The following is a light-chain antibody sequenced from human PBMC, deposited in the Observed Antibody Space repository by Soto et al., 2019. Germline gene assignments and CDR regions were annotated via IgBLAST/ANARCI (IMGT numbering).Light chain of an antibody. J-gene: IGKJ5*01. Sequence: DIQMTQSPSSLSASVGDRVTITCQASQGITNYLNWYQQKPGKAPKLLIYGASNLETGVPSRFSGRGSGTDFTFTISSLQAEDIATYFCQQYDSVFTFGQGTRLEI. CDR2: GAS. V-gene: IGKV1-33*01. CDR1: QGITNY. CDR3: QQYDSVFT.